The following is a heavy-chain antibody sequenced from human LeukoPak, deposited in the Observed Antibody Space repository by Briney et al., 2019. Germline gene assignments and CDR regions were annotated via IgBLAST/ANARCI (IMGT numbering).Heavy chain of an antibody. Sequence: PSQTLSLTCTVSGGSISSGSYYWSWIRQPPGKGLEWIGYIYYSGSTNYNPSLKSRVTISVDTSKNQFSLKLSSVTAADTAVYYCAKTGYYYDSSGYYNWFDPWGQGTLVTVSS. CDR3: AKTGYYYDSSGYYNWFDP. J-gene: IGHJ5*02. V-gene: IGHV4-61*01. D-gene: IGHD3-22*01. CDR2: IYYSGST. CDR1: GGSISSGSYY.